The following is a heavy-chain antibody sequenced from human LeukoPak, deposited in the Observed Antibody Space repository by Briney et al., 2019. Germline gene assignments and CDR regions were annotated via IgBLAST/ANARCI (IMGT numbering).Heavy chain of an antibody. CDR3: ARRQVVPADDNAFDI. D-gene: IGHD2-2*01. CDR1: GFTFSSYA. Sequence: GGSLRLSCAASGFTFSSYAMHWVRQAPGKGLEWVAVISYDGSNKYYADSVKGRFTISRDNSKNTLYLQMNSLRAEDTAVYYCARRQVVPADDNAFDIWGQGTMVTVSS. V-gene: IGHV3-30-3*01. J-gene: IGHJ3*02. CDR2: ISYDGSNK.